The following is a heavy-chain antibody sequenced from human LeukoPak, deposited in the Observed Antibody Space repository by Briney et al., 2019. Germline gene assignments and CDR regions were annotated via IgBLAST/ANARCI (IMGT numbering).Heavy chain of an antibody. V-gene: IGHV1-2*02. CDR2: INPNSGGT. CDR1: GYTLTELS. CDR3: AREWLQSFDY. Sequence: ASVKVSCKVSGYTLTELSMHWVRQAPGQGLEWMGWINPNSGGTNYAQKFQGRVTMTRDTSISTAYMELSRLRSDDTAVYYCAREWLQSFDYWGQGTLVTVSS. D-gene: IGHD5-24*01. J-gene: IGHJ4*02.